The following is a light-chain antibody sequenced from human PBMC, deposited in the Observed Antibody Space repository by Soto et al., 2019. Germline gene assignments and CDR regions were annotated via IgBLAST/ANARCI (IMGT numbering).Light chain of an antibody. CDR1: QSVSSSY. CDR3: QQYGGSYT. V-gene: IGKV3-20*01. CDR2: GAS. Sequence: EIVLTQSPGTLSLSPGERATLSCRASQSVSSSYLAWYQQKPGQTPRLLIYGASSRATGIPDRFSGSGSGTDFTLTISRPEPEDFAVYYCQQYGGSYTFGQGTKLEIK. J-gene: IGKJ2*01.